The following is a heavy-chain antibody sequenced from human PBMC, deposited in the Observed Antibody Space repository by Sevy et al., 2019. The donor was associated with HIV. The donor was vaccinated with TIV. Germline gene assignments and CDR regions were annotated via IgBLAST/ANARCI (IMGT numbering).Heavy chain of an antibody. CDR2: IKSKTDGGTT. CDR3: STSYYYDSSGYFRPYYFDY. D-gene: IGHD3-22*01. Sequence: GGSLRLSCAASGFTFSNAWMSWVRQAPGKELEWVGRIKSKTDGGTTDYAAPVKGRFTISRDDSKNTLYLQMNSLKTEDTAVYYCSTSYYYDSSGYFRPYYFDYWGQGTLVTVSS. CDR1: GFTFSNAW. V-gene: IGHV3-15*01. J-gene: IGHJ4*02.